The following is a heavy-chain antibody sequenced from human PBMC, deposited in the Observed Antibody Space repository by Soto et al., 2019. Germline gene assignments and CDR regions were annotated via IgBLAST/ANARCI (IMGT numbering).Heavy chain of an antibody. V-gene: IGHV3-23*01. J-gene: IGHJ4*02. CDR1: GFTFSSYA. CDR3: AKGGYYDFWSGYYPPSGFDY. D-gene: IGHD3-3*01. Sequence: PGGSLRLSCAASGFTFSSYAMSWVRQAPGKGLEWVSAISGSGGSTYYADSVKGRFTISRDNSKNTLYLQMNSLRAEDTAVYYCAKGGYYDFWSGYYPPSGFDYWGQGTLVTVSS. CDR2: ISGSGGST.